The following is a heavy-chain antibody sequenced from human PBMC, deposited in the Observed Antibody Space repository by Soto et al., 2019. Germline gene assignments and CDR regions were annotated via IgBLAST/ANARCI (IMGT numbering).Heavy chain of an antibody. CDR2: IYPGDHET. V-gene: IGHV5-51*01. CDR3: ARSPRSSPYFDY. D-gene: IGHD6-13*01. J-gene: IGHJ4*02. CDR1: GYTFSNFW. Sequence: GESLKISGQCSGYTFSNFWIGWVLQLPGKGLEWMGIIYPGDHETRYSPSFHGKVTISADKSINTAYLQWNSLEASDTAFYFCARSPRSSPYFDYWGQGALVTV.